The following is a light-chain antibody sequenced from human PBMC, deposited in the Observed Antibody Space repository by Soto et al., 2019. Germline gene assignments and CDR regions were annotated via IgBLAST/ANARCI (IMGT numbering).Light chain of an antibody. V-gene: IGKV1-27*01. Sequence: DIQMTQSPSSLSASVGDRVTITCRASQGISSYLAWYQQKPGKVPKVLIYAASTLHLGVPSRLSGSGSGTEFALTISNVQPEDVTTYYCQKYYSAPETFGQGNNVEIK. CDR3: QKYYSAPET. J-gene: IGKJ1*01. CDR2: AAS. CDR1: QGISSY.